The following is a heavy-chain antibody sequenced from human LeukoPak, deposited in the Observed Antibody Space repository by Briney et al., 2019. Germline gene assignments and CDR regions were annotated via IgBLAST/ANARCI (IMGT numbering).Heavy chain of an antibody. Sequence: SETLSLTCTVSGDSINNYYWSWIRQPPGKGLEWIGNINYSGSTNSNPPLKSRATISVDMSRKHFFLDLSSVTAADTAVYYCARAVHYSGTSDQYTGGWYYFDFWGQGTLVTVSS. V-gene: IGHV4-59*01. CDR3: ARAVHYSGTSDQYTGGWYYFDF. J-gene: IGHJ4*02. CDR1: GDSINNYY. CDR2: INYSGST. D-gene: IGHD3-10*01.